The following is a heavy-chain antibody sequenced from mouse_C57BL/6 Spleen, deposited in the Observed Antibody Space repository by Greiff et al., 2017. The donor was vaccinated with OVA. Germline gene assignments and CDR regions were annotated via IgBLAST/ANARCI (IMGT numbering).Heavy chain of an antibody. CDR3: ARSEDYYFDY. V-gene: IGHV1-26*01. CDR1: GYTFTDYY. Sequence: EVQLQQSGPELVKPGASVKISCKASGYTFTDYYMNWVKQSHGKSLEWIGDINPNNGGTSYNQKFKGKATLTVDKSSSTAYMELRSLTSEESAVYYCARSEDYYFDYWGQGTTLTVSS. CDR2: INPNNGGT. J-gene: IGHJ2*01.